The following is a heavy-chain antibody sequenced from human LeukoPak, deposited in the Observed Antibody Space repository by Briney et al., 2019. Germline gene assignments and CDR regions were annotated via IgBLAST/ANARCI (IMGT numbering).Heavy chain of an antibody. CDR2: ISSSGDVT. D-gene: IGHD3-22*01. Sequence: GGSLRLSCAASGFTFSYYAMSWVRQAPGKGLEWVSSISSSGDVTFYTDPVKGRFTISRDDSKNTLYLQMNSLRAEDTAVYYCAKDRPNYYESNGHYYRLNGDYWGQGTLVTVSS. CDR3: AKDRPNYYESNGHYYRLNGDY. J-gene: IGHJ4*02. V-gene: IGHV3-23*01. CDR1: GFTFSYYA.